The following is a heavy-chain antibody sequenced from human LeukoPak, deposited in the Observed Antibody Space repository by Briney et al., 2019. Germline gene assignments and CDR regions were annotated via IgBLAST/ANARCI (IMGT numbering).Heavy chain of an antibody. CDR3: ATHLVTYYYDSSGYYYARWFDP. Sequence: ASVKVSCKVSGYTLTELSMHWVRQAPGKGLEWMGGFGPEDGETIYALKFQGRVTMTEDTSTDTAYMELSSLRSEDTAVYYCATHLVTYYYDSSGYYYARWFDPWGQGTLVTVSS. D-gene: IGHD3-22*01. CDR2: FGPEDGET. J-gene: IGHJ5*02. CDR1: GYTLTELS. V-gene: IGHV1-24*01.